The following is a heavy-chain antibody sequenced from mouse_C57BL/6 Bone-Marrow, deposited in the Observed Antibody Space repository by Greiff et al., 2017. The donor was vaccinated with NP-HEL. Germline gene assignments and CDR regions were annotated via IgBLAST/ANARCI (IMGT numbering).Heavy chain of an antibody. Sequence: VQLKQSGPGLVKPSQSLSLTCSVTGYSITSGYYWNWIRQFPGNKLEWMGYISYDGSNNYNPSLKNRISITRDTSKNQFCLKLNSVTTEDTATYYCARVDYDGDAMDYWGQGTSVTVSS. D-gene: IGHD2-4*01. CDR1: GYSITSGYY. CDR3: ARVDYDGDAMDY. J-gene: IGHJ4*01. V-gene: IGHV3-6*01. CDR2: ISYDGSN.